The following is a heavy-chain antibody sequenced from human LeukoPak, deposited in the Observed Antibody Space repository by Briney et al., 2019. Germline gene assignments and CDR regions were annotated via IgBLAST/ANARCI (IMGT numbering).Heavy chain of an antibody. D-gene: IGHD2-2*01. J-gene: IGHJ5*02. Sequence: ASVKVSCKPSVYIFTAHNTHCVPQAPGQGLEWMGLMNANSGDATYAQKFQGTVTMTRDTSISTAYMELRSLTSDDPAVYYCGRLENCSIEPWGQGTLVTVSS. V-gene: IGHV1-2*02. CDR1: VYIFTAHN. CDR2: MNANSGDA. CDR3: GRLENCSIEP.